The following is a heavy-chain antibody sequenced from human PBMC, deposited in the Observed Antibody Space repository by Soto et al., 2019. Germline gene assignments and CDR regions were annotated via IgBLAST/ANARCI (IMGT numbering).Heavy chain of an antibody. D-gene: IGHD6-19*01. CDR1: GFSFSDYS. Sequence: EVQLVESGGGLVQPGGSLRLSCAAASGFSFSDYSMNWVRQAPGKGLEWVSYISSTSSPIYYADSVKGRFTVSRDNAKNSLYLQMNSLRDEDTAVYYCARGVAVSGTLYYYYGLDVWGQGTSVTDSS. V-gene: IGHV3-48*02. CDR3: ARGVAVSGTLYYYYGLDV. CDR2: ISSTSSPI. J-gene: IGHJ6*02.